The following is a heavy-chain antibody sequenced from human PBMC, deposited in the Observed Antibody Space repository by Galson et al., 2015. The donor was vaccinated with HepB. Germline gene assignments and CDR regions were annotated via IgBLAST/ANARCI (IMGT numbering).Heavy chain of an antibody. CDR2: ITFRGEST. Sequence: SLRLSCAASGFMFTNFAMAWVRQAPRKGLEWVSSITFRGESTYYADSVKGRFTISRDKSTNTLFLQVNSLRAEDTAVYFCAKAWDMSVTVPRRPYYFDNWGQGTLVTVSS. CDR3: AKAWDMSVTVPRRPYYFDN. V-gene: IGHV3-23*01. CDR1: GFMFTNFA. D-gene: IGHD1-26*01. J-gene: IGHJ4*02.